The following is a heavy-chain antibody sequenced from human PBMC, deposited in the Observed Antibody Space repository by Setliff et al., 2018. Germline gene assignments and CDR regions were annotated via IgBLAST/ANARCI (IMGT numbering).Heavy chain of an antibody. D-gene: IGHD2-15*01. CDR1: GFTFRTSA. J-gene: IGHJ4*02. Sequence: LRLSCGASGFTFRTSAMHWVRQAPGKGLEWVAVISFDAINKYYADSVRGRFTISRDNSRNTLFLQMSSLRTEDTAVYYCARTCSGSGCYAGLESWGQGTPVTVSS. V-gene: IGHV3-30*04. CDR2: ISFDAINK. CDR3: ARTCSGSGCYAGLES.